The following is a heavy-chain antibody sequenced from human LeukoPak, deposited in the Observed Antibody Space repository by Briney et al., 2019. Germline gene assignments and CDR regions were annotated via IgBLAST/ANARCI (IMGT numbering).Heavy chain of an antibody. CDR1: GGSISSYY. CDR2: IYTSGST. V-gene: IGHV4-4*07. J-gene: IGHJ6*03. CDR3: ARHCSGGSCYYYYMDV. D-gene: IGHD2-15*01. Sequence: SETLSLTCTVSGGSISSYYWSWIRQPAGKGLEWIGRIYTSGSTNYNPSLKSRVTMSVDTSKNQFSLKLSSVTAADTAVYYCARHCSGGSCYYYYMDVWGKGTTVTVSS.